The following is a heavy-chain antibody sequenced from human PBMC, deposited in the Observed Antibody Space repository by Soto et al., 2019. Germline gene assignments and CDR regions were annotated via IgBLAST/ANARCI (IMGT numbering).Heavy chain of an antibody. CDR3: ARSATIQALVGALTFLGFDY. CDR2: IWYDGSNK. Sequence: HPGGSLRLSCAASGFTFSSYGMHWVRQAPGKGLEWVAVIWYDGSNKYYADSVKGRFTISRDNSKNTLYLQMNSLRAEDTAVYYCARSATIQALVGALTFLGFDYWGQGTLVTVSS. V-gene: IGHV3-33*01. D-gene: IGHD1-26*01. CDR1: GFTFSSYG. J-gene: IGHJ4*02.